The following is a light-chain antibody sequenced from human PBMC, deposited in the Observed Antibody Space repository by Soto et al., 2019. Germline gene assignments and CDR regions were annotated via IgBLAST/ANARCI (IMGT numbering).Light chain of an antibody. J-gene: IGKJ1*01. CDR3: QQYNQWHLWS. Sequence: EIVITESPPTLSVSPGERATLSCRASQSVSSNLAWYQQKPGQAPRLLIYGASSRATGIPARFSGSGSGTEFTLTISSLQSEDFSASYCQQYNQWHLWSFGQGTKVDIK. CDR2: GAS. V-gene: IGKV3D-15*01. CDR1: QSVSSN.